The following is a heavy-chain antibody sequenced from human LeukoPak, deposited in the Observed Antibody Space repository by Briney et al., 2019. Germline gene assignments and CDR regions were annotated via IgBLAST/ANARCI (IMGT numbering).Heavy chain of an antibody. CDR3: AREDGYCSGGNCYSYFDS. Sequence: GGSLRLSCAASGFTFSHFWMSWVRQAPGKGLEWVAYIKKTGSETYYVDSVKGRFTITRDNTRNSLSLQMYSLRAADTAVYFCAREDGYCSGGNCYSYFDSWGQGTLATVSS. V-gene: IGHV3-7*01. D-gene: IGHD2-15*01. J-gene: IGHJ4*02. CDR2: IKKTGSET. CDR1: GFTFSHFW.